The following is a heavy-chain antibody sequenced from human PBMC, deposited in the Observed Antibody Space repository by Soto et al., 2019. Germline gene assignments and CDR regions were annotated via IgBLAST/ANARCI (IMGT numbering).Heavy chain of an antibody. CDR1: GYSFTSYW. D-gene: IGHD2-2*03. V-gene: IGHV5-51*01. CDR2: IYPGDSDT. CDR3: VRDLKVGLDGYYYGMDV. J-gene: IGHJ6*02. Sequence: GESLKISCKGSGYSFTSYWIGWVRQMPGKGLEWMGIIYPGDSDTRYSPSFQGQVTISADKSISTAYLQMNSLRAEDTAVYYCVRDLKVGLDGYYYGMDVWGQGTMVTVSS.